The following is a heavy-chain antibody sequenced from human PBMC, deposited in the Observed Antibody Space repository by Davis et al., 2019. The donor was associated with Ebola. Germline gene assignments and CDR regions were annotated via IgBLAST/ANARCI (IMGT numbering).Heavy chain of an antibody. V-gene: IGHV3-21*01. CDR1: GFTFSSNS. D-gene: IGHD2-15*01. CDR3: ARGGQQYSFFDY. J-gene: IGHJ4*02. CDR2: ITSDSGRT. Sequence: GESLKISCAATGFTFSSNSMNWVRQAPGKGLEWVSSITSDSGRTSYAESVKGRFTISRDNAKSSLYLQMNSLRAEDTAVYYCARGGQQYSFFDYWGQGSLVTVSS.